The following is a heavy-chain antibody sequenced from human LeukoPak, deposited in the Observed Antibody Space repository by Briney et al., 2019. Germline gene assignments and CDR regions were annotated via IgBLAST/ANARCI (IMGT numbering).Heavy chain of an antibody. CDR3: ARDHPGYCGSTSCYRLGDY. CDR2: IKQDGSEE. D-gene: IGHD2-2*01. V-gene: IGHV3-7*01. Sequence: HPGGSLRLSCAASGFTFSSYWMSWVRQAPGKGLEWVAKIKQDGSEEYYVDSVKGRFTISRDNAKNSLYLQMNSLRAEDTAVYYCARDHPGYCGSTSCYRLGDYWGQGTLVTVSS. J-gene: IGHJ4*02. CDR1: GFTFSSYW.